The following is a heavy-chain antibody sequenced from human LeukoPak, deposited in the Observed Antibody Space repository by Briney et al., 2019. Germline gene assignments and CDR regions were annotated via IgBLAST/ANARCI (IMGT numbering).Heavy chain of an antibody. D-gene: IGHD6-19*01. V-gene: IGHV1-46*01. CDR1: GYTITGYY. Sequence: GASVKVSCKASGYTITGYYMHWVRQAPGQGLEWMGIINPSGGSTSYAQKFQGRVTMTRDTSTSTVYMELSSLRSEDTAVYYCARDLWEAVAGTWCLAYWGQGTLVTVSS. CDR2: INPSGGST. CDR3: ARDLWEAVAGTWCLAY. J-gene: IGHJ4*02.